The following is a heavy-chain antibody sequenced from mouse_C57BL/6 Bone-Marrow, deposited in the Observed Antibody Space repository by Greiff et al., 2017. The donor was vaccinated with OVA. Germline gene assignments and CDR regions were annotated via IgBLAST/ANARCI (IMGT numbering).Heavy chain of an antibody. J-gene: IGHJ4*01. D-gene: IGHD4-1*02. Sequence: QVQLQQPGAELVKPGASVKLSCKASGYTFTSYWMHWVKQRPGQGLEWIGMIHPNSGSTNYNEKFKSKATLTVDKSSSTAYMQLSSLTSEDSAVYDCAPTGLYYAMDYWGQGTSVTVSS. V-gene: IGHV1-64*01. CDR3: APTGLYYAMDY. CDR1: GYTFTSYW. CDR2: IHPNSGST.